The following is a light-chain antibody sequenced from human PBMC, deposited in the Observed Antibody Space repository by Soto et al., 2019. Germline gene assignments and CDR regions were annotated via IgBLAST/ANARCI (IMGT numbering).Light chain of an antibody. CDR2: GAS. CDR1: QTVRNNY. CDR3: QQYSSLWT. V-gene: IGKV3-20*01. Sequence: EIVLTQSPGTLSLSPGERATLSCRASQTVRNNYLAWYQQKPGQAPRLLIYGASSRATGIPDRFSGSGSGTDFTLSISRLEPEDFAVYYCQQYSSLWTFGQGTKVDI. J-gene: IGKJ1*01.